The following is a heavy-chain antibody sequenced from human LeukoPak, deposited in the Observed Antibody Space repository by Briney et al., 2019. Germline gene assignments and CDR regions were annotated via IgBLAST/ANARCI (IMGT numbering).Heavy chain of an antibody. CDR3: AGYGYGLSY. V-gene: IGHV4-59*03. CDR2: IYYGGST. J-gene: IGHJ4*02. Sequence: SGTLCLSCTVSGGSISSDYWSWIRQPPGKGLEWIGYIYYGGSTNYTPSPKSRVTSSAAASTTQFSFMLNCMASADTAVYYCAGYGYGLSYWGQGTLVTVS. D-gene: IGHD5-18*01. CDR1: GGSISSDY.